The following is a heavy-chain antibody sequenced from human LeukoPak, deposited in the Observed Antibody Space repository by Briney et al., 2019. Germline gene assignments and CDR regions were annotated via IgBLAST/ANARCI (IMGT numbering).Heavy chain of an antibody. CDR3: ARESPRIAAAGTVDY. J-gene: IGHJ4*02. CDR2: INPSGGST. D-gene: IGHD6-13*01. CDR1: GYTFTSYY. V-gene: IGHV1-46*01. Sequence: ASVKVSCKASGYTFTSYYMHWVRQAPGQGLEWMGIINPSGGSTSYAQKFQGRVTMTRDTSTSTVYMELSSLRSEDTAVYYCARESPRIAAAGTVDYWGQGTLVTVSS.